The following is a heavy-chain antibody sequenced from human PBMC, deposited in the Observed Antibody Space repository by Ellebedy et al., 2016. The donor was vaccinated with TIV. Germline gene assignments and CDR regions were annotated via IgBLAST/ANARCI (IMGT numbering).Heavy chain of an antibody. CDR3: ARRGPGNNWFAS. CDR2: FHHAGST. D-gene: IGHD3-10*01. V-gene: IGHV4-59*01. Sequence: MPSETLSLTCSVSGVSITNYYWSWLRQSPEKGLEWIAYFHHAGSTDANPSLKSRVTISMDTSKNQFSLRLSAVTAADAAPYYCARRGPGNNWFASWGQGTLVTVSS. J-gene: IGHJ5*01. CDR1: GVSITNYY.